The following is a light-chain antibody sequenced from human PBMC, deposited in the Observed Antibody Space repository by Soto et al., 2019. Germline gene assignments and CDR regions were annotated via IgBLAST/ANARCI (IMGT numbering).Light chain of an antibody. CDR1: SSNIGSNY. V-gene: IGLV1-47*01. Sequence: QSALTQPPSASGTPGQRVNISCSGSSSNIGSNYVYWYRQFPGTAPKLLIQRNNQRPSGVPARFSGSKSGTSASLAISGLRSEDEADYYCGGWDDSLSGTVFGGGTKLTVL. CDR3: GGWDDSLSGTV. J-gene: IGLJ2*01. CDR2: RNN.